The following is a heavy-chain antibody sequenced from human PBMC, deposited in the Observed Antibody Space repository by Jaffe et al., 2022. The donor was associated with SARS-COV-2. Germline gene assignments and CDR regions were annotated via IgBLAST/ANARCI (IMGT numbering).Heavy chain of an antibody. CDR2: INSDGSDT. CDR1: GFNFRSYW. CDR3: ARDLLGSPPNYGDYVFDY. Sequence: EVQLVESGGGLVQPGGSLRLSCAASGFNFRSYWMHWVRQAPGKGLGWVSRINSDGSDTHYADSVKGRFTISRDNAKNTLYLQMNSLRVEDTAVYFCARDLLGSPPNYGDYVFDYWGRGTLVTVSS. V-gene: IGHV3-74*01. J-gene: IGHJ4*02. D-gene: IGHD4-17*01.